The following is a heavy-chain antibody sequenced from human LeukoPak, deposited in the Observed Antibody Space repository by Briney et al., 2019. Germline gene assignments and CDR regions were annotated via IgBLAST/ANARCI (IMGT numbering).Heavy chain of an antibody. CDR3: AIDYGHFPVGDY. D-gene: IGHD4-17*01. V-gene: IGHV1-18*04. Sequence: ASVKASCKASGYTFTSYGISWVRQAPGQGLEWMGWINTYNGNTKYTQRLQGRVTVTTDTSTSTAYMELRSLRSDDTAVYYCAIDYGHFPVGDYWGQGTLVTVSS. CDR1: GYTFTSYG. CDR2: INTYNGNT. J-gene: IGHJ4*02.